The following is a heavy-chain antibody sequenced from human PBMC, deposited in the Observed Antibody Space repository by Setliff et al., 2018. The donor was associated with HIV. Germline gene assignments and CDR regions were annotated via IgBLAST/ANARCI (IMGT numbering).Heavy chain of an antibody. CDR1: GFTFISYG. Sequence: PGGSLRLSCAVSGFTFISYGMYWVRQAPGKGLEWVAFIRYDGSYRYYVDSVKGRFTISRDNSKNTMFLQMNSLRVEDTAIYYCAKMHTAMDPDTFDIWGQGTMVTV. D-gene: IGHD5-18*01. CDR2: IRYDGSYR. J-gene: IGHJ3*02. V-gene: IGHV3-30*02. CDR3: AKMHTAMDPDTFDI.